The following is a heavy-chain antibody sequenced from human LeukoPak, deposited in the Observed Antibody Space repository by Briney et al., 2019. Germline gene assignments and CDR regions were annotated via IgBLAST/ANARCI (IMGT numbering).Heavy chain of an antibody. Sequence: ASVKVSCKASGYTFISYYIHWVRQATGQGLEWMGWMNPNSGNTGYAQKFQGRVTMTRNTSISTAYMELSSLRSEDTAVYYCARELQYSSSWYETRDYWGQGTLVTVSS. CDR2: MNPNSGNT. V-gene: IGHV1-8*02. D-gene: IGHD6-13*01. CDR3: ARELQYSSSWYETRDY. CDR1: GYTFISYY. J-gene: IGHJ4*02.